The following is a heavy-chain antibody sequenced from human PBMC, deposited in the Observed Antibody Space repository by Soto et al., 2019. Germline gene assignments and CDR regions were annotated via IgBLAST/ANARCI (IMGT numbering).Heavy chain of an antibody. Sequence: EVQLVESGGGLVMPGGSLRLSCAASGFTFSAYHMNWVRQAPGKWLEWVSSINPTSSHIYYADSVRGRFTISRDDSKNSVCLQMNSLRTEDAALYYCARGYCGGGGCYLRRDAFDVWGQGTMVTVSS. V-gene: IGHV3-21*01. D-gene: IGHD2-15*01. J-gene: IGHJ3*01. CDR2: INPTSSHI. CDR1: GFTFSAYH. CDR3: ARGYCGGGGCYLRRDAFDV.